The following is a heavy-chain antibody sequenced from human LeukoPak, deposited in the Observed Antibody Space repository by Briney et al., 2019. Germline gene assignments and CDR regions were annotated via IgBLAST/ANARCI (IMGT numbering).Heavy chain of an antibody. CDR3: ARVVVVVPAAISRYYMDV. Sequence: GGSLRLSCAASGFTFSDYYMSWIRQAPGKWLEWVSYISSSGSTIYYADSVKGRFTISRDNAKNSLYLQMNSLRAEDTAVYYCARVVVVVPAAISRYYMDVWGKGTTVTISS. CDR2: ISSSGSTI. V-gene: IGHV3-11*01. CDR1: GFTFSDYY. J-gene: IGHJ6*03. D-gene: IGHD2-2*01.